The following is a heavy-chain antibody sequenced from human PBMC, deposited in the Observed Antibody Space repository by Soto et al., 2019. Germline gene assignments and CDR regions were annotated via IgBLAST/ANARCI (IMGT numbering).Heavy chain of an antibody. CDR2: INPSGGST. CDR3: AREPAITMVRGVKGWFDP. V-gene: IGHV1-46*03. CDR1: GYTFTSYY. Sequence: GASVKVSCKASGYTFTSYYMHWVRQAPGQGLEWMGIINPSGGSTSYAQKFQGRVTMTRDTSTSTVYMELSSLRSEDTAVYYCAREPAITMVRGVKGWFDPWGQGTLVTVSS. J-gene: IGHJ5*02. D-gene: IGHD3-10*01.